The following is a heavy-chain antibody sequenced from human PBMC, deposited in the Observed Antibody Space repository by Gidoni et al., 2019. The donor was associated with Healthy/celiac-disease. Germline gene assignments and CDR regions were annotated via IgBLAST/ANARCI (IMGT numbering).Heavy chain of an antibody. CDR1: GGSISSSSYY. CDR3: AVIPRRYGYRANYYYYGMDV. V-gene: IGHV4-39*01. J-gene: IGHJ6*02. Sequence: GGSISSSSYYWGWIRQPPGKGLEWIGSIYYSGSTYYNPSLKSRVTISVDTSKNQFSLKLSSVTAAATAVYYCAVIPRRYGYRANYYYYGMDVWGQGTTVTVSS. CDR2: IYYSGST. D-gene: IGHD5-12*01.